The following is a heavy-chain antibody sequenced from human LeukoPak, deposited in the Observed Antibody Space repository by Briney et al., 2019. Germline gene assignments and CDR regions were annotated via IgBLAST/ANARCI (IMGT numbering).Heavy chain of an antibody. J-gene: IGHJ4*02. V-gene: IGHV4-39*01. CDR1: GGSISSGGYS. Sequence: SETLSLTCAVSGGSISSGGYSWSWIRQPPGKGLEWIGSIYYSGSTYYNPSLKSRVTISVDTSKNQFSLKLSSVTAADTAVYYCARAVNDYGDYVREGFDFWGQGTLVTVSS. D-gene: IGHD4-17*01. CDR3: ARAVNDYGDYVREGFDF. CDR2: IYYSGST.